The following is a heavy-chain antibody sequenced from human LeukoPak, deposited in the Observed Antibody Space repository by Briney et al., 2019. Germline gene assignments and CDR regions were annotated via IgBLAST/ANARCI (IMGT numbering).Heavy chain of an antibody. D-gene: IGHD5-12*01. V-gene: IGHV3-30*18. CDR3: AKDSSFVGDIVATTPLDY. CDR2: ISYDGSNK. Sequence: GRSLRLSCAASGFTFSSYGMHWVRQAPGKGLEWVAVISYDGSNKYYADSVKGRFTISRDNSKNTLYLQMNSLRAEDTAVYYCAKDSSFVGDIVATTPLDYWGQGTLVTASS. J-gene: IGHJ4*02. CDR1: GFTFSSYG.